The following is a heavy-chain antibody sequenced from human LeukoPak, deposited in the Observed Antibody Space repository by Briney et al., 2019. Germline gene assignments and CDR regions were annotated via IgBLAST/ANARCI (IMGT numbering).Heavy chain of an antibody. CDR3: AKGHLNYDELPYDAFDI. CDR1: GFTFSSYG. CDR2: IRYDGSNK. D-gene: IGHD3-3*01. V-gene: IGHV3-30*02. J-gene: IGHJ3*02. Sequence: PGGSLRLSCAASGFTFSSYGMHWVRQAPGKGLEWVAFIRYDGSNKYYADSMKGRFTISRDNSKNTLYLQVNSLRAEDTAVYYCAKGHLNYDELPYDAFDIWGQGTMVTVSS.